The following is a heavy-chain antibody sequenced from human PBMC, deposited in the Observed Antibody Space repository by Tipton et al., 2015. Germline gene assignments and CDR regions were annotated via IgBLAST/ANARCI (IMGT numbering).Heavy chain of an antibody. D-gene: IGHD3-9*01. CDR1: AYSISSDYY. J-gene: IGHJ4*02. Sequence: TLSLTCAVSAYSISSDYYWGWIRQPPGKGLEWIGSISHSGNTYYNPSIKSRFTMSRDMSKNQFSLKLTSVTAADTAVYYCACQDYDSLTRDYQTVDYWGQGTLVTVSS. V-gene: IGHV4-38-2*01. CDR3: ACQDYDSLTRDYQTVDY. CDR2: ISHSGNT.